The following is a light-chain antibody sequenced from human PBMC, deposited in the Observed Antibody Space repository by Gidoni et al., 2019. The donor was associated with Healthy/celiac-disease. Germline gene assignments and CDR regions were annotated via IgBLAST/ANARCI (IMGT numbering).Light chain of an antibody. J-gene: IGKJ1*01. CDR1: QSISSY. CDR3: QQSYSTPRT. V-gene: IGKV1-39*01. CDR2: AAS. Sequence: DIQMTQSPSSLSASVGDRVTIPCRASQSISSYLNWYQQKPGKAPKLLIYAASSLQSGVPSRFSGSGSGTDFTLTISRLQPEDFATYYCQQSYSTPRTFCQGTKVEIK.